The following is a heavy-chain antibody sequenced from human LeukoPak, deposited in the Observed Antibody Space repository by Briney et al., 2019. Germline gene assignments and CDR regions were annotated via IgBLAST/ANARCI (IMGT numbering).Heavy chain of an antibody. CDR1: GGSVSSGTYY. V-gene: IGHV4-61*01. D-gene: IGHD4-11*01. CDR2: IYYSGST. J-gene: IGHJ4*02. Sequence: SETLSLTCTVSGGSVSSGTYYWSWIRQPPGKGLEWIEYIYYSGSTNYNPSLKSRVTISVDTSKNQFSLKLSSVTAADTAVYYCARDRVRGNSNPFFDYWGQGTLVTVSS. CDR3: ARDRVRGNSNPFFDY.